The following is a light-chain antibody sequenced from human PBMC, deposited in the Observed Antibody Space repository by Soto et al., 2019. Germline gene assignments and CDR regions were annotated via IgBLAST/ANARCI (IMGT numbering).Light chain of an antibody. CDR3: SSFTSSSPLV. CDR2: DVS. Sequence: QSALTQPPSVSGSPGQSVTISCTGTSSDVGSYNRVSWYQQPPGTAPKVMIYDVSNRPSGVPDRFSGSKSGNTASLTISGLQAEDEADYYCSSFTSSSPLVFGGGTKLTVL. J-gene: IGLJ2*01. CDR1: SSDVGSYNR. V-gene: IGLV2-18*02.